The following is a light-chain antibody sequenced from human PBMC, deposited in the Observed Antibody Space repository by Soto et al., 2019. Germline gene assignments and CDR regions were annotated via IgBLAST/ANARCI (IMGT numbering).Light chain of an antibody. CDR1: QTVNSDY. Sequence: EIVLTQSPGTLSLSPGETATLSCRASQTVNSDYLAWFQQRPGQAPRLLIFATSRRATDIPDRFSGSGSGTEFTLTIISLQSEDSAVYYCQQYNDWPLTFGGGTKVDIK. CDR2: ATS. J-gene: IGKJ4*01. CDR3: QQYNDWPLT. V-gene: IGKV3-20*01.